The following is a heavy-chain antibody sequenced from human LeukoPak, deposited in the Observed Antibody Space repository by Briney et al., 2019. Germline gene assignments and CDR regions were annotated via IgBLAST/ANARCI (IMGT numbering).Heavy chain of an antibody. Sequence: GASVKVSCRVSGSTLSEFALHWVRQARGKGPEWMGSFDPEDGDIVYAQQFQGRVTMTEDTSADTAYMELTSLRFEDTAVYYCATSVQRAVFYFDYWGQGTLVTVSS. V-gene: IGHV1-24*01. CDR1: GSTLSEFA. J-gene: IGHJ4*02. CDR2: FDPEDGDI. D-gene: IGHD5/OR15-5a*01. CDR3: ATSVQRAVFYFDY.